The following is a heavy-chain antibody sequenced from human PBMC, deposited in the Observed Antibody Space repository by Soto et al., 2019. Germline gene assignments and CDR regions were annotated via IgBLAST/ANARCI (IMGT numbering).Heavy chain of an antibody. V-gene: IGHV4-59*01. Sequence: QVQLQESGPGLVKPSETLSLNCTVSGGSISSFYWSWVRQTPGKGLEWIGYISSSGSTNYNPSLNSRVTISVDTSKKQFSLKLTSVTTADTAVYYCTRRQGSYLDQWGQGTLVTVSS. CDR3: TRRQGSYLDQ. CDR2: ISSSGST. J-gene: IGHJ4*02. D-gene: IGHD2-15*01. CDR1: GGSISSFY.